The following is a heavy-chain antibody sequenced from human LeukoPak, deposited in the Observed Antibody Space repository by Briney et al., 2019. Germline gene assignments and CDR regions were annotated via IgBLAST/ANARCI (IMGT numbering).Heavy chain of an antibody. D-gene: IGHD3-3*01. CDR1: GFTFSSYS. CDR2: ISSSSSTI. V-gene: IGHV3-48*01. Sequence: GGSLRPSCAASGFTFSSYSMNWVRQAPGKGLEWVSYISSSSSTIYYADSVKGRFTISRDNAKNSLYLQMNSLRAEDTAVYYWARDRSDFQHWGQGTLVTVSS. J-gene: IGHJ1*01. CDR3: ARDRSDFQH.